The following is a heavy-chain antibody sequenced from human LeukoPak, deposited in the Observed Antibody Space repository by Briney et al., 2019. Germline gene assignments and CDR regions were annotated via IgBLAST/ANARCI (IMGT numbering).Heavy chain of an antibody. V-gene: IGHV1-18*01. CDR2: ISAYNGNT. Sequence: ASVKVSCKASGYTFTSYGISGVRQAPGQGLDWMGWISAYNGNTNYVQKLQGRVTITTDTYTSTAYMELRSLRSDDTAVYYCARDPTVYYYDSSGYYYYFDYWGQGTLVTVSS. CDR1: GYTFTSYG. D-gene: IGHD3-22*01. CDR3: ARDPTVYYYDSSGYYYYFDY. J-gene: IGHJ4*02.